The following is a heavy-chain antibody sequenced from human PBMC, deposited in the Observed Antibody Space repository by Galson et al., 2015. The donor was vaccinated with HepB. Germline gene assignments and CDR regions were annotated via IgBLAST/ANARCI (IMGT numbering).Heavy chain of an antibody. CDR1: GLSVFDNY. Sequence: LRLSCAVSGLSVFDNYMTWVRQAPGKGLEWVSRVYGGVTTTSPTPPTGRFTPSADPSKKTMSLSKNSLRVDDTAVYYCVRYCTKTSCPKAGAFDFWGQGTMVTVSS. CDR2: VYGGVTT. J-gene: IGHJ3*01. V-gene: IGHV3-53*01. CDR3: VRYCTKTSCPKAGAFDF. D-gene: IGHD2-8*01.